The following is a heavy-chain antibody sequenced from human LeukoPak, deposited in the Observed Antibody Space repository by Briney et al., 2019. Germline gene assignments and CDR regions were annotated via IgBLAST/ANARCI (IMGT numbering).Heavy chain of an antibody. CDR3: ARLGDYGGNLNWFDP. Sequence: SETLSLTCTVSGGSVSSGSYYWSWIRQPPGKGLEWIGSIYYSGSTYYDPSLKSRVTISVDTSKNQFSLKLSSVTAADTAVYYCARLGDYGGNLNWFDPWGQGTLVTVSS. D-gene: IGHD4-23*01. V-gene: IGHV4-39*01. CDR2: IYYSGST. J-gene: IGHJ5*02. CDR1: GGSVSSGSYY.